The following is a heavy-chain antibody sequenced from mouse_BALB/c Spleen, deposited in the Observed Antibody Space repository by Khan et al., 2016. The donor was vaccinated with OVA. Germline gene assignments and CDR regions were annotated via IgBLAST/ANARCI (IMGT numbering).Heavy chain of an antibody. Sequence: VKLEVSGPGLVAPSQSLSITCTVSGFSLTDYAVSWIRQPPGKGLEWLGVIRAGGGKYYNSVLKSRLSICKDNSKSQDFLKENSLQTDDTAMNSAAKDPPYYCMDYWGQGTTVTVSS. V-gene: IGHV2-6-5*01. CDR3: AKDPPYYCMDY. CDR1: GFSLTDYA. J-gene: IGHJ4*01. CDR2: IRAGGGK.